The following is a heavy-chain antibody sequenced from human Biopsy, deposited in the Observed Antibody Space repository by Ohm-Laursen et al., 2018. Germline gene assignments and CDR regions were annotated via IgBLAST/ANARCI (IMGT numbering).Heavy chain of an antibody. J-gene: IGHJ4*02. CDR1: GGTFINYA. V-gene: IGHV1-69*13. D-gene: IGHD1-26*01. CDR2: IIPMLGTA. Sequence: ASVKVSCKASGGTFINYAISWVRQAPGQGLEWMGGIIPMLGTANYAQMFQGRVTISADESTSTSYMELSSLTTEGTAIYYCARGPHSGSHSCFDYWGQGTLVTVSS. CDR3: ARGPHSGSHSCFDY.